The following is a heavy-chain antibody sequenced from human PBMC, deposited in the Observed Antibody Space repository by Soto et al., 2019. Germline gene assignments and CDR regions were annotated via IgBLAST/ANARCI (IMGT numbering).Heavy chain of an antibody. CDR3: ASHLVGDTTNFDY. CDR2: INHSGST. J-gene: IGHJ4*02. CDR1: GGSFSGYY. Sequence: SETLSLTCAVYGGSFSGYYWSWIRQPPGKGLEWIGEINHSGSTNYNPSLKSRVTISVDTSKNQFSLKLRSVTAADSAVYYGASHLVGDTTNFDYWGQGTLVTVSS. D-gene: IGHD1-26*01. V-gene: IGHV4-34*01.